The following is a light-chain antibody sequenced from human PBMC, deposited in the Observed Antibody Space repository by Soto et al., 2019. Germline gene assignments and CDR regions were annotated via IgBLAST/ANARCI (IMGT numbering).Light chain of an antibody. CDR3: AAWDDSVSGYV. CDR1: SSNIGSNY. V-gene: IGLV1-47*02. Sequence: VLTQPPSASWTPGQRVTISCSGSSSNIGSNYVYWYQQLPGTAPKLLIYSNNQRPSGVPDRFSGSKSGTSASLAIGGLRSEDEADYYCAAWDDSVSGYVFGTGTKVTVL. J-gene: IGLJ1*01. CDR2: SNN.